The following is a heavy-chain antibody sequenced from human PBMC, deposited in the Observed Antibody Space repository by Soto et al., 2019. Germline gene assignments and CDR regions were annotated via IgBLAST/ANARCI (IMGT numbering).Heavy chain of an antibody. V-gene: IGHV3-74*01. D-gene: IGHD3-16*01. CDR3: ARDLGGYASH. Sequence: EVQLVESGGGLVQPGGSVRLSCAASGFTFSNYWMHWVRQAPGKGPVWVSRINTDGSTTNYADSVKGRFTISRDNAKNTLYLQTNSLGAEDTAVYYCARDLGGYASHWGQGTLVTVSS. J-gene: IGHJ4*02. CDR1: GFTFSNYW. CDR2: INTDGSTT.